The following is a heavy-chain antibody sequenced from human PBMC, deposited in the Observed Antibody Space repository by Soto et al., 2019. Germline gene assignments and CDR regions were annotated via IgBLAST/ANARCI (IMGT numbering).Heavy chain of an antibody. Sequence: QVQLQESGPGLVKASQTLSLTCTVSGGSIRNGNYYWSWIRQLPGKGLEWTGNIYYIGTTSYNPSLKSRVIISIDTSKNQFSLELTSVLVADTAVYYCAKNETTRPGFDPWGQGTLVTVSS. D-gene: IGHD1-1*01. CDR1: GGSIRNGNYY. CDR3: AKNETTRPGFDP. CDR2: IYYIGTT. J-gene: IGHJ5*02. V-gene: IGHV4-31*03.